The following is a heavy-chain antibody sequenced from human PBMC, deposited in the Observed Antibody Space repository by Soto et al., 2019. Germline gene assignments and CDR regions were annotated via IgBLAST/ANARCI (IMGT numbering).Heavy chain of an antibody. Sequence: PSQTLSLTCAISGDSVSSNSAAWNWIRQSPSRGLEWLGRTYYRSKWYNDYAVSVKSRITINPDTSKNQFSLQLNSVTPEDTAGYYCARDSLRNYGSGSYHNGNDAFDIWGQGTMVTVS. CDR1: GDSVSSNSAA. V-gene: IGHV6-1*01. CDR3: ARDSLRNYGSGSYHNGNDAFDI. D-gene: IGHD3-10*01. CDR2: TYYRSKWYN. J-gene: IGHJ3*02.